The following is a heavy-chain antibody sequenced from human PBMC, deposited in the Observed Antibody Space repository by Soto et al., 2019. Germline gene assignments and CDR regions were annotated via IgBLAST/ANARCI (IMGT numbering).Heavy chain of an antibody. CDR3: ARRTWGMDV. V-gene: IGHV4-4*02. CDR2: IFHSGNT. CDR1: SGSIDTTNW. J-gene: IGHJ6*02. D-gene: IGHD2-8*01. Sequence: QVQLQESGPGLVKPSGTLSLTCAVSSGSIDTTNWWSWVRQPPGKGLEWIGEIFHSGNTYYNPSLASRVTISVETSKNQFSLNLRSVTAADTAVYYCARRTWGMDVWGQGTTVTVSS.